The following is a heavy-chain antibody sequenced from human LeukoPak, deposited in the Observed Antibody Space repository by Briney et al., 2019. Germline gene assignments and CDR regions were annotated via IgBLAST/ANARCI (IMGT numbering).Heavy chain of an antibody. D-gene: IGHD5-12*01. Sequence: PGGSLRLSCAASGFTVSSNYMSWVRQAPGKGLEWVSVIYSGGSTYYADSVKGRFTISRDNSKNTLYLQMNSLRAEDTAVYYCARGWFGSGYDLECFDYWGQGTLVTVSS. CDR2: IYSGGST. J-gene: IGHJ4*02. V-gene: IGHV3-66*01. CDR1: GFTVSSNY. CDR3: ARGWFGSGYDLECFDY.